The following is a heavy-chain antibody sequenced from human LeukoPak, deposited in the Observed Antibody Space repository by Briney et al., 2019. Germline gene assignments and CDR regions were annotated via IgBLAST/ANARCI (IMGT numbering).Heavy chain of an antibody. V-gene: IGHV3-7*01. J-gene: IGHJ4*02. CDR3: ARDEDYDYVWGSQFDY. CDR1: GSTFSSYW. CDR2: IKQDGSEK. Sequence: PGGSLRLSCAASGSTFSSYWMSWVRQAPGKGLEWVANIKQDGSEKYYVDSAKGRFTISRDNAKNSLYLQMNSLRAEDTAVYYCARDEDYDYVWGSQFDYWGQGTLVTVSS. D-gene: IGHD3-16*01.